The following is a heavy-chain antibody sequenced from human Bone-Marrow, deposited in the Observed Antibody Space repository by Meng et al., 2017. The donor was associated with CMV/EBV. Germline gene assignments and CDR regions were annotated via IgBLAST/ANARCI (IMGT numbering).Heavy chain of an antibody. D-gene: IGHD3-10*01. CDR1: GFTVSNNY. Sequence: GGSLRLSCAASGFTVSNNYMHWVRQAPGKGLEWVSVIYSDGSTSYVESVKGRFTISRDNSKNTLYLQMNSLRAEDTAVYYCARRLYGSGTLDYWGQGTLVTVSS. J-gene: IGHJ4*02. CDR3: ARRLYGSGTLDY. CDR2: IYSDGST. V-gene: IGHV3-53*01.